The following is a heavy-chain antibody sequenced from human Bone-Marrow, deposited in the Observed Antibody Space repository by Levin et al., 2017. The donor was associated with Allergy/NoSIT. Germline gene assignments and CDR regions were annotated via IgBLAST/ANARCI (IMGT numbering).Heavy chain of an antibody. J-gene: IGHJ4*02. Sequence: LSLTCAVSGFNFDEYAMHWVRQAPGKGLEWISGISWNSDSIGYVDSVKGRFTVSRDNARNSLYLQLNSLRREDTALYYCVRRAYHGGFDYWGQGTLVIVSS. CDR1: GFNFDEYA. D-gene: IGHD2-21*01. CDR2: ISWNSDSI. V-gene: IGHV3-9*01. CDR3: VRRAYHGGFDY.